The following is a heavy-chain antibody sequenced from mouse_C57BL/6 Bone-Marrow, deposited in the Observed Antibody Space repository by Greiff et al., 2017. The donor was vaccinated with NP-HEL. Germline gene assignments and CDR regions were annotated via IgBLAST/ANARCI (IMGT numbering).Heavy chain of an antibody. D-gene: IGHD2-5*01. V-gene: IGHV5-4*01. CDR1: GFTFSSYA. Sequence: EVQVVESGGGLVKPGGSLKLSCAASGFTFSSYAMSWVRQTPEKRLEWVATISDGGSYTYYPDNVKGRFTISRDNAKNNLYLQMSHLKSEDTAMYYCARERDSNYPRWYFDVWGTGTTVTVSS. CDR2: ISDGGSYT. CDR3: ARERDSNYPRWYFDV. J-gene: IGHJ1*03.